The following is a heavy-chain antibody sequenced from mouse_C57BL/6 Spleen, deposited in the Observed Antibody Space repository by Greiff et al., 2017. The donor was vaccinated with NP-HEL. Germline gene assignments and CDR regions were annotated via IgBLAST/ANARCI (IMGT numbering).Heavy chain of an antibody. D-gene: IGHD2-1*01. V-gene: IGHV1-15*01. CDR2: IDPETGGT. Sequence: QVHVKQSGAELVRPGASVTLSCKASGYTFTDYEMHWVKQTPVHGLEWIGAIDPETGGTAYNQKFKGKAILTADKSSSTAYMELRSLTSEDSAVYYCTRYPIYYGNRNAMDYWGQGTSVTVSS. CDR3: TRYPIYYGNRNAMDY. CDR1: GYTFTDYE. J-gene: IGHJ4*01.